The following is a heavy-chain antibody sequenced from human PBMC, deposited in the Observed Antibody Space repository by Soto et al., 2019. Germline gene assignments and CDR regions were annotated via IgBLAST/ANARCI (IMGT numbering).Heavy chain of an antibody. D-gene: IGHD4-17*01. CDR2: IYPGDSDT. J-gene: IGHJ6*02. CDR1: GYSFTSYW. CDR3: ARHLKGYGDYYCYGMDV. Sequence: GESLKISCKGSGYSFTSYWIGWVRQMPGKGLEWMGIIYPGDSDTRYSPSFQGQVTISADKSISTAYLQWSSLKASDTAMYYCARHLKGYGDYYCYGMDVWGQGTTVTVSS. V-gene: IGHV5-51*01.